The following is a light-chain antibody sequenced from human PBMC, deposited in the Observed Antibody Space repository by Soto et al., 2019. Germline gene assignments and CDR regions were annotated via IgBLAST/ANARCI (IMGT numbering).Light chain of an antibody. CDR2: HAS. Sequence: EIVMTQSPATLSVSQGERATLSCRASQNINNNLAWYQQKPGQVPRLLIYHASTGPTGIPARFSGSGSGTELTRPISSLQTEDFEADDWQQYNDWPLNFGGGTKVEIK. V-gene: IGKV3-15*01. CDR1: QNINNN. J-gene: IGKJ4*01. CDR3: QQYNDWPLN.